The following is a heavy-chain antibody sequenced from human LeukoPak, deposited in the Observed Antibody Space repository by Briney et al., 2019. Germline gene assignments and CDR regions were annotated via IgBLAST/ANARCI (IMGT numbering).Heavy chain of an antibody. D-gene: IGHD3-16*02. CDR3: ARGTFGGVIAFAPSFDY. J-gene: IGHJ4*02. V-gene: IGHV1-69*06. CDR2: IIPIFGTA. Sequence: GSSVKVSCKASGGTFSSYAISWVRQAPGQGLEWMGGIIPIFGTANYAQKFQGRVTFTADKSTSTAYMELSSLRSEDTAVYYCARGTFGGVIAFAPSFDYWGQGTLVTVSS. CDR1: GGTFSSYA.